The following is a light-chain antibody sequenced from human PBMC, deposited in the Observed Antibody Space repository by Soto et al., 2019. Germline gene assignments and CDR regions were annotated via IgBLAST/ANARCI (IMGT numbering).Light chain of an antibody. J-gene: IGKJ4*01. CDR3: QQYGSSPLT. Sequence: EIVLTQSPGTLSLSPGERATLSCRASQTVSSSYLVWYRQKPGQAPRLLIYGASSRATGIPDRFSGSGSGTDFTLTISRLDPEDFAVYYCQQYGSSPLTFGGGTKVEIK. CDR1: QTVSSSY. CDR2: GAS. V-gene: IGKV3-20*01.